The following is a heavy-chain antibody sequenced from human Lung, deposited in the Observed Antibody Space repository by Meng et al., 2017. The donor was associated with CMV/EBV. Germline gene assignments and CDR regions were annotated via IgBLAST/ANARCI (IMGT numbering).Heavy chain of an antibody. D-gene: IGHD4-17*01. CDR2: INSDGSST. CDR3: ARESVGWGYYGDYERYFDY. V-gene: IGHV3-74*01. J-gene: IGHJ4*02. Sequence: GESLKISCAASGFTFSSSAMSWVRQAPGKGLVWVSRINSDGSSTSYADSVKGRFTISRDNAKNTLYLQMNSLRAEDTAVYYCARESVGWGYYGDYERYFDYWGQGTLVTVSS. CDR1: GFTFSSSA.